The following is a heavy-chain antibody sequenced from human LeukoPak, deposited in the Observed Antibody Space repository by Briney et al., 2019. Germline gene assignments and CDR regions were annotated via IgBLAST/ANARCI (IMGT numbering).Heavy chain of an antibody. CDR2: IFSSGSA. CDR3: ARVDRLDGFDI. V-gene: IGHV4-59*01. Sequence: SETLSLTCTVSGGSISGYYWSWIRQPPGKGLEWIGYIFSSGSAAYNPSPKSRVTISVDTSKNQFSLKLSSVTAADTAVYYCARVDRLDGFDIWGQGTMVTVSS. D-gene: IGHD3-9*01. CDR1: GGSISGYY. J-gene: IGHJ3*02.